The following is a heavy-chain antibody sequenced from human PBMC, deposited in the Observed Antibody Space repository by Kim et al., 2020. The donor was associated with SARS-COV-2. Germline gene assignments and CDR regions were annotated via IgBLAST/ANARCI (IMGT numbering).Heavy chain of an antibody. D-gene: IGHD3-3*01. J-gene: IGHJ6*02. CDR1: GFTFSSYG. CDR3: ARGDFWLVFNYYYGMDV. Sequence: GGSLRLSCAASGFTFSSYGMHWVRQAPGKGLEWVAVIWYDGSNKYYADSVKGRFTISRDNSKNTLYLQMNSLRAEDTAVYYCARGDFWLVFNYYYGMDVWGQGTTVTVSS. CDR2: IWYDGSNK. V-gene: IGHV3-33*01.